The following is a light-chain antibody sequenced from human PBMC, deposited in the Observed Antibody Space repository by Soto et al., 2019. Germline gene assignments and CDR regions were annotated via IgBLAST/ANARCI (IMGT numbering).Light chain of an antibody. Sequence: EVVMTQSPATLSVSPGERATFSCRASQSVSSNLAWYQQKPGQAPRLLIYAVSTRATVIPARFSGSGSGTEFTLTISSLQSQDFAVYYCQQYNNWPPTWTFGQGTKVDIK. CDR3: QQYNNWPPTWT. CDR2: AVS. V-gene: IGKV3-15*01. J-gene: IGKJ1*01. CDR1: QSVSSN.